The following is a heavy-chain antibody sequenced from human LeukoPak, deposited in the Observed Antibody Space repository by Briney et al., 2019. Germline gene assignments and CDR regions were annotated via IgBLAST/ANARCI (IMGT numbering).Heavy chain of an antibody. CDR3: ATGGAVGIWYDPNYYYYYYYMDV. CDR2: INHSGST. D-gene: IGHD3-16*01. CDR1: GGSINSNNDY. J-gene: IGHJ6*03. V-gene: IGHV4-39*07. Sequence: SETLSLTCFVSGGSINSNNDYWAWIRQPPGKGLEWIGEINHSGSTNYNPSLKSRVTISVDTSKNQFSLKLSSVTAADTAVYYCATGGAVGIWYDPNYYYYYYYMDVWGKGTTVTISS.